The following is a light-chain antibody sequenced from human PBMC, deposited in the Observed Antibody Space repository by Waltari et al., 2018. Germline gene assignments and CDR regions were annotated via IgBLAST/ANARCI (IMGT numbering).Light chain of an antibody. Sequence: EIVMTQSPATLSASPGDRATLSCRASQSFTRKLGWYQQKPGQVPRLLIYGVSTRATGIPARFSGSGSGTEFTLTISSLQSEDSAVYYCSQYNDWPYTFGQGTKLELQ. V-gene: IGKV3-15*01. CDR3: SQYNDWPYT. CDR2: GVS. J-gene: IGKJ2*01. CDR1: QSFTRK.